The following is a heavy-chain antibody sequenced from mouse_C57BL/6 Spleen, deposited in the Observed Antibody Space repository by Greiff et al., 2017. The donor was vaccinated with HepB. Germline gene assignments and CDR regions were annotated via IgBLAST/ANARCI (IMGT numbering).Heavy chain of an antibody. V-gene: IGHV1-22*01. CDR1: GYTFTDYN. CDR2: INPNNGGT. CDR3: ARGGVLRYLYAMDY. Sequence: VQVVESGPELVKPGASVKMSCKASGYTFTDYNMHWVKQSHGKSLEWIGYINPNNGGTSYNQKFKGKATLTVNKSSSTAYMELRSLTSEDSAVYYCARGGVLRYLYAMDYWGQGTSVTVSS. J-gene: IGHJ4*01. D-gene: IGHD1-1*01.